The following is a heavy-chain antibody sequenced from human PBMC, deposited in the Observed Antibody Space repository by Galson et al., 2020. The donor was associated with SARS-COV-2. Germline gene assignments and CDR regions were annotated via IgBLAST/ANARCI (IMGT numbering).Heavy chain of an antibody. CDR1: GFTFTNYA. D-gene: IGHD1-26*01. CDR3: TRDVSGGASDI. J-gene: IGHJ3*02. Sequence: GGSLRLSCAASGFTFTNYAMHWVRQAPGKGLEWLTVISHDGTIQVYADSVKGRFTISRDNSGNMVFLQIVSLRPDDTALYYCTRDVSGGASDIWGQGTMVTVSS. CDR2: ISHDGTIQ. V-gene: IGHV3-30*04.